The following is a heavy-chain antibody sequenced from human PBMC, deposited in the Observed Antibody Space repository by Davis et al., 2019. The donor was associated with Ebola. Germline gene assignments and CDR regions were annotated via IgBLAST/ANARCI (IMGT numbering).Heavy chain of an antibody. CDR1: GFTFSSYS. CDR3: TSSSPDY. V-gene: IGHV3-73*01. CDR2: IRSKANSYAT. Sequence: PGGSLRLSCAASGFTFSSYSMNWVRQASGKGLEWVGRIRSKANSYATAYAASVKGRFTISRDDSKNTAYLQMNSLKTEDTAVYYCTSSSPDYWGQGTLVTVSS. D-gene: IGHD6-6*01. J-gene: IGHJ4*02.